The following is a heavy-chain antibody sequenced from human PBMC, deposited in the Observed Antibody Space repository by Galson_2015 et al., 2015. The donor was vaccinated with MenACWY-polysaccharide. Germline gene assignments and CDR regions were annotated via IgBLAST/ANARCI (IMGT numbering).Heavy chain of an antibody. Sequence: QSGAEVKKPGESLKISCKGSGCSFTSYWIGWVRQMPGKGLEWMGIIYPGDSDTRYSPSFQGQVTISADKSISTAYLQWSSLKASDTAMYYCARLNYDILTGYYWGYFDYWGQGTLVTVSS. V-gene: IGHV5-51*03. CDR2: IYPGDSDT. CDR3: ARLNYDILTGYYWGYFDY. CDR1: GCSFTSYW. J-gene: IGHJ4*02. D-gene: IGHD3-9*01.